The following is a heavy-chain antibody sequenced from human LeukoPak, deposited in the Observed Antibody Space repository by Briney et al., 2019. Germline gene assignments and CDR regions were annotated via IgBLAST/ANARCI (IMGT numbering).Heavy chain of an antibody. D-gene: IGHD4-23*01. CDR1: GFTFSSYA. Sequence: GGSLRLSCAASGFTFSSYAMSRVRQAPGKGLEWVSAISGSDGSTYYADSVKGRFTISRDNSKNTLYLQMNSLRAEDTAVYYCAKDLDYGGNSPSFDYWGQGTLVTVSS. V-gene: IGHV3-23*01. J-gene: IGHJ4*02. CDR3: AKDLDYGGNSPSFDY. CDR2: ISGSDGST.